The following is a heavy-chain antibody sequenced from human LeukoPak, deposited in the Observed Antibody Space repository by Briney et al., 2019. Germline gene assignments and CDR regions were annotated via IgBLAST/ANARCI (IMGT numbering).Heavy chain of an antibody. CDR1: GGSISSYY. Sequence: PSETLSLTCTVSGGSISSYYWSWIRQPPGKGLEWIGYIYYSGSTNYNPSLKSRVTISVDTSKNQFSLKLSSVTAADTAVYYCARIVGAKRYYFDYWGQGTLVTVSS. CDR3: ARIVGAKRYYFDY. CDR2: IYYSGST. V-gene: IGHV4-59*01. D-gene: IGHD1-26*01. J-gene: IGHJ4*02.